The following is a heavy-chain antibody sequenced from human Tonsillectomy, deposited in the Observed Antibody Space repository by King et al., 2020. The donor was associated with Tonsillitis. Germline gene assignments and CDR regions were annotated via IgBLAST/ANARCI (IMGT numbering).Heavy chain of an antibody. V-gene: IGHV4-59*01. J-gene: IGHJ4*02. CDR3: ARGRLNSGGFDC. Sequence: VQLQESGPGLVKPSETLSLTCTVSGGSISSYYWTWIRQPPGKGLEWIGYIYYSGSTNYNPSLESRVTISVDTSKNQFSLKLTSVTAADTAVYYCARGRLNSGGFDCWGQGTLVTVSS. CDR1: GGSISSYY. CDR2: IYYSGST. D-gene: IGHD2-21*01.